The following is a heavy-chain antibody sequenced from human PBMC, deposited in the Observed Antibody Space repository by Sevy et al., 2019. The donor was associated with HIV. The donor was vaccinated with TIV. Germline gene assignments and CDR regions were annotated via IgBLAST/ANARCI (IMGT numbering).Heavy chain of an antibody. Sequence: GGSLGLSCAASGFTFSSYGMHWVRQAPGKGLEWVAVIWYDGSNKYYADSVKGRFTISRDNSKNTLYLQMNSLRAEDTAVYYCARDLYPTPDYYDSSGALDYWGQGTLVTVSS. CDR2: IWYDGSNK. CDR3: ARDLYPTPDYYDSSGALDY. J-gene: IGHJ4*02. D-gene: IGHD3-22*01. V-gene: IGHV3-33*01. CDR1: GFTFSSYG.